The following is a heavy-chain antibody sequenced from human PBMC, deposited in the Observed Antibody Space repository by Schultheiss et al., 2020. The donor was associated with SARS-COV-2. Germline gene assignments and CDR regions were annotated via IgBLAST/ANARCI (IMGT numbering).Heavy chain of an antibody. D-gene: IGHD3-10*01. V-gene: IGHV4-59*01. CDR3: ARGTVRGVADY. CDR1: GGSISSYY. Sequence: SETLSLTCTVSGGSISSYYWSWIRQPPGKGLEWIGYIYYSGSTNYNPSLKSRVTISVDTSKNQFSLKLSSVTAADTAVYYCARGTVRGVADYWGQGTLVTVSS. J-gene: IGHJ4*02. CDR2: IYYSGST.